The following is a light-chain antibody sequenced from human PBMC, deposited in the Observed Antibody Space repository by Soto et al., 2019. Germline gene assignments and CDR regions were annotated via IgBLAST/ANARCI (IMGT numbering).Light chain of an antibody. CDR3: QQYDNWWT. CDR2: GAS. J-gene: IGKJ1*01. V-gene: IGKV3-15*01. CDR1: QSVRSN. Sequence: EMVMTQSPATLSVSPGERATHSCRASQSVRSNLAWYQKKPGQAPRLLIYGASTRATGIPTRFSGSGSGTEFTLTISSLQSEDFAIYYCQQYDNWWTFGQGTRVEIK.